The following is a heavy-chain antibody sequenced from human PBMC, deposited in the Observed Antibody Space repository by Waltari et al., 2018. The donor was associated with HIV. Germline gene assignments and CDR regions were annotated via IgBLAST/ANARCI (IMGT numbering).Heavy chain of an antibody. V-gene: IGHV3-74*01. CDR2: INSDGRST. CDR1: GFTFSSYW. D-gene: IGHD3-16*01. Sequence: EVQLVESGGGLVQPGGSLRLSCAASGFTFSSYWMHWVRQAPGKGLVWVSRINSDGRSTSYADSVKGRFTISRDNAKNTLFLQMNSLRAEDTAVYSCARGPRRGWFDPWGQGTLVTVSS. CDR3: ARGPRRGWFDP. J-gene: IGHJ5*02.